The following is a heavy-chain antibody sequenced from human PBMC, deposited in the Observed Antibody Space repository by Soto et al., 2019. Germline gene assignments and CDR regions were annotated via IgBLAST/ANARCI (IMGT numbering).Heavy chain of an antibody. CDR3: ARDGLRRYYYDSSGYYSDY. Sequence: EVQLVESGGGLVKPGGSLRLSCAASGFTFSSYSMNWVRQAPGKGLEWVSSISSSSSYIYYADSVKGRFTISRDNAKNFLYLQMNSLEAEDTAVYYCARDGLRRYYYDSSGYYSDYWGQGTLVTVSS. V-gene: IGHV3-21*01. CDR2: ISSSSSYI. CDR1: GFTFSSYS. D-gene: IGHD3-22*01. J-gene: IGHJ4*02.